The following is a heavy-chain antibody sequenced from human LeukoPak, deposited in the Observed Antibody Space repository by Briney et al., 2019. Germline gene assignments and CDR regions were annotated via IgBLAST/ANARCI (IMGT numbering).Heavy chain of an antibody. CDR2: INYSGST. V-gene: IGHV4-39*07. CDR3: AREAGGNPYYYYGMDV. CDR1: GGSISSSNYY. Sequence: PSETLSLTCTVSGGSISSSNYYWSWIRQPPGKELEWIASINYSGSTNYNPSLKSRVTISVDTSKNQFSLRLSSVTAADTAVYYCAREAGGNPYYYYGMDVWGQGTTVTVSS. J-gene: IGHJ6*02. D-gene: IGHD4-23*01.